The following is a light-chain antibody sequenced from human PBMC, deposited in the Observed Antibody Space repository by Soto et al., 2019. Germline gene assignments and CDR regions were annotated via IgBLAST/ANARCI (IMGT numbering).Light chain of an antibody. CDR1: QSVSTY. J-gene: IGKJ2*01. CDR3: HQRSIWPRT. V-gene: IGKV3-11*01. Sequence: EIVLTQSPVTLSLSPGDRATLSCRASQSVSTYLAWYQQKPGQAPRLLIYDASNRAPGIPARISGSGSGTDFTLTISSLEPEDFVVYFCHQRSIWPRTFGQGTKLEIK. CDR2: DAS.